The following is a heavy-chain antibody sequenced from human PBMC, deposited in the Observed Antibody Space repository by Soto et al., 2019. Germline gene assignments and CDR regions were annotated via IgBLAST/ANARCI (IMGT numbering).Heavy chain of an antibody. CDR3: VRSDWFDP. CDR2: INGDGSAT. J-gene: IGHJ5*02. V-gene: IGHV3-74*01. CDR1: GFAFSHYW. Sequence: EVQLVESGGGLVQPGGSLRLCCTASGFAFSHYWMHWVRQAPGKGLMWVSRINGDGSATTYADSVKGRFTISRDNAKNTLYLQMNSLRAEDTAVYYCVRSDWFDPWGQGTLVTVSS.